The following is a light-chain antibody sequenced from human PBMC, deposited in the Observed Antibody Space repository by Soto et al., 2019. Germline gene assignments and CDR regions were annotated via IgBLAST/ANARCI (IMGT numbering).Light chain of an antibody. V-gene: IGLV2-14*01. CDR1: RSDVGGYNY. CDR3: TSYTSRSTVI. J-gene: IGLJ2*01. CDR2: EVT. Sequence: QSVLTQPASVSGPPGQSITIPCIGTRSDVGGYNYVSWYQQHPGKAPKLPIYEVTNRPSGVSNRFSGSKSGNTASLTTSGLQPEDQTDPSRTSYTSRSTVIFGGGTKVTVL.